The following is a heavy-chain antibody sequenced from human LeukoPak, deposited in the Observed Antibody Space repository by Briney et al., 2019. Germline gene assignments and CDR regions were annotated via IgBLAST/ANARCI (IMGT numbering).Heavy chain of an antibody. J-gene: IGHJ4*02. CDR1: DGSISSYY. CDR3: ASGQQLWTHFDY. D-gene: IGHD5-18*01. Sequence: PSETLSLTCTVSDGSISSYYWSWIRQPPGKGLEWIGYIYYSGSTNYNPSLKSRVTISVDTSKNQFSLKLSSVTAADTAVYYCASGQQLWTHFDYWGQGTLVTVSS. V-gene: IGHV4-59*01. CDR2: IYYSGST.